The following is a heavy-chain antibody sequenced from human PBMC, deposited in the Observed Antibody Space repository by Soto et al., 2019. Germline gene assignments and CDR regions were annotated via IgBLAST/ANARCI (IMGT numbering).Heavy chain of an antibody. V-gene: IGHV3-15*01. CDR1: GFTFSNAW. Sequence: GGSLRLSCAASGFTFSNAWMSWVRQAPGKGLEWVGRIKSKTDGGTTDYAAPVKGRFTISRDDSKNTLYLQMNSLKTEDTAVYYCTTDLGLYYDFWSGYLPPTDAFDISGQGTMVTVSS. D-gene: IGHD3-3*01. CDR2: IKSKTDGGTT. CDR3: TTDLGLYYDFWSGYLPPTDAFDI. J-gene: IGHJ3*02.